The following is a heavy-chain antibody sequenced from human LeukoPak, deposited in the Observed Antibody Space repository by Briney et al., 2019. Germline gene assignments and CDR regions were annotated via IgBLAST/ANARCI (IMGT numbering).Heavy chain of an antibody. D-gene: IGHD3-10*01. CDR3: ARASDYGSGSYYKPYYFDY. CDR2: INPNSGGT. J-gene: IGHJ4*02. Sequence: ASVKVSCKASGYTFTGYYMHWVRQAPGQGPEWMGRINPNSGGTNYAQKFQGRVTMTRDTSISTAYMELSRLRSDDTAVYYCARASDYGSGSYYKPYYFDYWGQGTLVTVSS. CDR1: GYTFTGYY. V-gene: IGHV1-2*06.